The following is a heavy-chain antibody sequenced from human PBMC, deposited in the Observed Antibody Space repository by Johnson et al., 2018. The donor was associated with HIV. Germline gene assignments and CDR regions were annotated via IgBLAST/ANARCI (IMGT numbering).Heavy chain of an antibody. V-gene: IGHV3-66*02. Sequence: VQLVESGGGLVQPGGSLRLSCAASGFTVSSNYMSWVRQAPGKGLEWVSVIYSGGSKYYADSVRGRFTISRDNSKNTLYLQLHSLRAEDTAFYYCARLPSGYSRDAFHIWGQGKMVTVSS. D-gene: IGHD5-18*01. J-gene: IGHJ3*02. CDR2: IYSGGSK. CDR1: GFTVSSNY. CDR3: ARLPSGYSRDAFHI.